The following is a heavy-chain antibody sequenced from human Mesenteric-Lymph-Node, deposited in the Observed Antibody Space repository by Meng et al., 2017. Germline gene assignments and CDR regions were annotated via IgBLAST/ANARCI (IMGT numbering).Heavy chain of an antibody. CDR3: AKGPNKGSCSPFDY. J-gene: IGHJ4*02. D-gene: IGHD2-15*01. CDR2: ISGSGGST. V-gene: IGHV3-23*01. Sequence: GESLKISCAASGFTFSSYATSWVRQAPGKGLEWGSVISGSGGSTYYADSVKGRFTISRDNSKNTVYLQMNSLRAEDTAVYYCAKGPNKGSCSPFDYWGQGTLVTVSS. CDR1: GFTFSSYA.